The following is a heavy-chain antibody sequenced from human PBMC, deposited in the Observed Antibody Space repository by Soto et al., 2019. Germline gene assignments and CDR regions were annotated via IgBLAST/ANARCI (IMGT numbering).Heavy chain of an antibody. Sequence: QVQLVQSGPEVKKPGATVKVSCKASGYAFSTYGISWVRQAPGQGLEWMGWVSGYTGNRNYAQKFQDRVTMTTDTSKSTAYMELRSLRSDDTAVYFCARGAAAVWFDPWGQGTLVTVSS. CDR1: GYAFSTYG. CDR2: VSGYTGNR. J-gene: IGHJ5*02. CDR3: ARGAAAVWFDP. D-gene: IGHD6-13*01. V-gene: IGHV1-18*01.